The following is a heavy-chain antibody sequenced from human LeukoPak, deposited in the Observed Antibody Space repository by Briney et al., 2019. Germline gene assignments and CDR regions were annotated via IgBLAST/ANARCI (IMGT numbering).Heavy chain of an antibody. Sequence: ASVKVSCKASGYTFTDYYIHWVRQAPGQGLEWMGWISPHSGGTNYAQKFQGRVTMTRDTSISTAYMELRSLRSDDTAVYYCARAATFGGVTLSNIWGQGTLVTVSS. V-gene: IGHV1-2*02. D-gene: IGHD3-16*01. CDR2: ISPHSGGT. CDR1: GYTFTDYY. CDR3: ARAATFGGVTLSNI. J-gene: IGHJ4*02.